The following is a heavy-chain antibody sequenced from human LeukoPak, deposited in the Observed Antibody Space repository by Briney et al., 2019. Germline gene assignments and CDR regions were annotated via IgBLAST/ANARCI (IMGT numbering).Heavy chain of an antibody. V-gene: IGHV3-48*02. CDR2: ISSSSSSTI. Sequence: PGGSLRLSCAASGFTFSSYSMNWVRQAPGKGLEWVSYISSSSSSTIYYADSVKGRFTISRDNAKNSLYLQMNSLRDEDTAVYYCARSSYDSSGYYHKPRAECFQHWGQGTLVTVSS. D-gene: IGHD3-22*01. J-gene: IGHJ1*01. CDR1: GFTFSSYS. CDR3: ARSSYDSSGYYHKPRAECFQH.